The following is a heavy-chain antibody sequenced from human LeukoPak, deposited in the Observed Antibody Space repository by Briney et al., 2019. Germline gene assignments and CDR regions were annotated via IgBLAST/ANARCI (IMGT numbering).Heavy chain of an antibody. CDR1: GGSFSGYY. CDR2: INHSGST. V-gene: IGHV4-34*01. Sequence: SETLSLTCAVYGGSFSGYYWSWIRQPPGKGLEWLGEINHSGSTNYNPSLKSRVTISVDTSKNQFSLKLSSVTAADTAVYYCARGPDWFDPWGQGTLVTVSS. CDR3: ARGPDWFDP. J-gene: IGHJ5*02.